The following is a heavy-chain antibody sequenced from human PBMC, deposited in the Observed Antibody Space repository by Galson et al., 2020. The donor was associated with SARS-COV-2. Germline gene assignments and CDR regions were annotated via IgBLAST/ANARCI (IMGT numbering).Heavy chain of an antibody. D-gene: IGHD3-22*01. CDR3: AKRHRDSSGFDY. Sequence: LSLTCAASGFTFSSYAMNWLRQAPGKGLEWVSGVSGSGSTTYCAGSVKGRFTISRDNSQNTLYLQMNSLRAEDTAIYYCAKRHRDSSGFDYWGQGARVTVSS. CDR2: VSGSGSTT. V-gene: IGHV3-23*01. J-gene: IGHJ4*02. CDR1: GFTFSSYA.